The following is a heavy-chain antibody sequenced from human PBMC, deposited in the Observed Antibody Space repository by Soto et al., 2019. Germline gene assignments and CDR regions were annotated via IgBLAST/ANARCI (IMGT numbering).Heavy chain of an antibody. Sequence: VPLVESGGGLVQPGGSLRLSCAASGFTFDDSAMHWVRQAPGKGLEWVSAISWNSASILYADSVKGRFTISRDNAKNSVYLQMNSLRAEDTALYYCAKRGDGRAFHIWGQGTMVTVSS. D-gene: IGHD3-16*01. V-gene: IGHV3-9*01. CDR1: GFTFDDSA. CDR2: ISWNSASI. J-gene: IGHJ3*02. CDR3: AKRGDGRAFHI.